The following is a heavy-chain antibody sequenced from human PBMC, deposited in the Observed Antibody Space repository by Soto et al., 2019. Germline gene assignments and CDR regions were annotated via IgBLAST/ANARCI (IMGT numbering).Heavy chain of an antibody. V-gene: IGHV3-48*01. Sequence: PGGSLRLSCAASGFTFGSYSMNWVRQAPGKGLEWVSYISSSSSTIYYADSVKGRFTISRDNAKNSLYLQMNSLRAEDMAVYYCARDQLYYNDISGRPLNAFDVWGQGTMVTVSS. J-gene: IGHJ3*01. CDR1: GFTFGSYS. D-gene: IGHD3-22*01. CDR2: ISSSSSTI. CDR3: ARDQLYYNDISGRPLNAFDV.